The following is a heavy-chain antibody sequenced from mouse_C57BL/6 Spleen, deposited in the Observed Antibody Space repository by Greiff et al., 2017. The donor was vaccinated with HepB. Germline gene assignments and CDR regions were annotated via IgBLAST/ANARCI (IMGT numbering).Heavy chain of an antibody. CDR1: GYTFTSYW. CDR3: ARGAYYYGSSHGYFDV. D-gene: IGHD1-1*01. V-gene: IGHV1-55*01. J-gene: IGHJ1*03. Sequence: VQLQQPGAELVKPGASVKMSCKASGYTFTSYWITWVKQRPGQGLEWIGDIYPGSGSTNYNEKFKSKATLTVDTSSSTAYMQLSSLTSEDAAVYYGARGAYYYGSSHGYFDVWGTGTTVTVSS. CDR2: IYPGSGST.